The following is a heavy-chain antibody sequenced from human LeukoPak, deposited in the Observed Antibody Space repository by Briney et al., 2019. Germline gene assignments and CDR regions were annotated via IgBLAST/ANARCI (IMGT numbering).Heavy chain of an antibody. V-gene: IGHV1-2*02. Sequence: ASVKVSCKASGYTFTGYYMHWVRQAPGQGLEWMGWINPNSGGTNYAHEFQGRVNMTRDTSISTAYMELSKLRSDDTAAYYCARSPAIRYCSGGSCCLFDYWGQGTLVTVSS. CDR1: GYTFTGYY. J-gene: IGHJ4*02. CDR3: ARSPAIRYCSGGSCCLFDY. D-gene: IGHD2-15*01. CDR2: INPNSGGT.